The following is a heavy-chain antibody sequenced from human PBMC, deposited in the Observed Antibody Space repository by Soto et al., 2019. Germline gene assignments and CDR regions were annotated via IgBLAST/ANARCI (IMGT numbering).Heavy chain of an antibody. J-gene: IGHJ4*02. D-gene: IGHD3-3*01. CDR1: GFTFKNNG. CDR3: AKDLALGFWSGNYYFDH. CDR2: ISYHGNNQ. Sequence: QVQLVESGGGVVQPGRSLRLSCAASGFTFKNNGMHWVRQAPGKGLEWVAIISYHGNNQYYADSVKGRFTISRDNSNNTLYLEMNSPRPEDTAVYYCAKDLALGFWSGNYYFDHWGQGTLVTVSS. V-gene: IGHV3-30*18.